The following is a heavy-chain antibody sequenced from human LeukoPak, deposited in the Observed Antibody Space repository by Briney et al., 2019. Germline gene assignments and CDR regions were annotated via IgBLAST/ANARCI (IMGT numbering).Heavy chain of an antibody. CDR2: IYHSGST. J-gene: IGHJ4*02. Sequence: SETLSLTCTVSGGSISSGGYYWRWIRQPPGKGLEWIGYIYHSGSTYYNPSLKSRVTISVDRSKNQFSLKLSSVTAADTAVYYCARGVVRGATPFDYWGQGTLVTVSS. CDR1: GGSISSGGYY. CDR3: ARGVVRGATPFDY. V-gene: IGHV4-30-2*01. D-gene: IGHD3-10*01.